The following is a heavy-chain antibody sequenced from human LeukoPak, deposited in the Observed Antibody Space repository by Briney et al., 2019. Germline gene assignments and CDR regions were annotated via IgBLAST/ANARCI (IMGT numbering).Heavy chain of an antibody. CDR3: ARHDDIGLFQHGMDV. V-gene: IGHV4-59*08. CDR2: IYYNGYT. D-gene: IGHD1-1*01. J-gene: IGHJ6*02. CDR1: GGSISSYF. Sequence: SETLSFTCTVSGGSISSYFWSWIRQPPGEGLEWIGYIYYNGYTIYSPSLESRVTISVDTSKNQFSVRLSSVTAADTAVYYCARHDDIGLFQHGMDVWGQGTTVTVSS.